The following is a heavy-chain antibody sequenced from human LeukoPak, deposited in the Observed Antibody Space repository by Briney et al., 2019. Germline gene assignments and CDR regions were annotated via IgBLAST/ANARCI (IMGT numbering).Heavy chain of an antibody. D-gene: IGHD2-2*01. J-gene: IGHJ2*01. V-gene: IGHV4-30-2*01. Sequence: SETLSLTCAVSGGSISSGGYSWSWIRQPPGKGLEWIGYIYHSGSTYYNPSLKSRVTISVDRSKNQFSLKLNSVTAADTAVYYCSTNRAELWGRGTLVTVSS. CDR2: IYHSGST. CDR3: STNRAEL. CDR1: GGSISSGGYS.